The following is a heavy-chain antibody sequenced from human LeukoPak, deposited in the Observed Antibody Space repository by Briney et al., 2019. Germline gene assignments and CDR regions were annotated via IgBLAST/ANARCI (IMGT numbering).Heavy chain of an antibody. D-gene: IGHD6-13*01. V-gene: IGHV3-21*01. CDR1: GFTFSSYS. CDR2: ISSSSSYI. J-gene: IGHJ3*02. CDR3: ARDLFKESIAAAGDAFDI. Sequence: GGSLRLSCAASGFTFSSYSMNWVRQAPGKGLEWVSSISSSSSYIYYADSVKGRFTISRHNAKNSLYLQMNSLRAEDTAVDYCARDLFKESIAAAGDAFDIWGQGTMVTVSA.